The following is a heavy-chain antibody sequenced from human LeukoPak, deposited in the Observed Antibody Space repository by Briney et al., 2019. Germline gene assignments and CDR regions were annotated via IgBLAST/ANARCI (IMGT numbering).Heavy chain of an antibody. CDR3: ARVPPVTYGSGKYYFDY. D-gene: IGHD3-10*01. J-gene: IGHJ4*02. Sequence: PSETLSLTCTVSGGSISSYYWSWIRQPPGKGLEWIGYIYYSGSTNYNPSLESRVTISVDTSKNQFSLKLSSVTAADTAVYYCARVPPVTYGSGKYYFDYWGQGTLVTVSS. CDR2: IYYSGST. CDR1: GGSISSYY. V-gene: IGHV4-59*01.